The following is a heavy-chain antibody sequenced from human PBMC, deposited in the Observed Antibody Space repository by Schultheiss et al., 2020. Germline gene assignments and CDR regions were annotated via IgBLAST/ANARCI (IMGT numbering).Heavy chain of an antibody. V-gene: IGHV3-74*01. Sequence: GSLRLSCAASGFTFSSYWMHWVRQAPGKGLVWVSRINSDGSSTSYADSVKGRFTISRDNSKNTVYLQMNSLRAEDTAVYYCTKDGSGAYITSFDYWGQGHLVTVAS. CDR2: INSDGSST. CDR3: TKDGSGAYITSFDY. CDR1: GFTFSSYW. J-gene: IGHJ4*02. D-gene: IGHD3-10*01.